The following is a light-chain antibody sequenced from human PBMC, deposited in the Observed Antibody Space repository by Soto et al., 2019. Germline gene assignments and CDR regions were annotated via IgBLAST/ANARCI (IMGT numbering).Light chain of an antibody. Sequence: SSALTQPHSVSVATAQMARITCGGNNIGSKAVHWYQQKPGQDPVLVIYSDSNRPSGVPDRFSGSKSGTSASLAITGLQAEDEADYYCQSYDSSLSGYVFGTGTKVTVL. V-gene: IGLV3-12*02. CDR3: QSYDSSLSGYV. CDR2: SDS. CDR1: NIGSKA. J-gene: IGLJ1*01.